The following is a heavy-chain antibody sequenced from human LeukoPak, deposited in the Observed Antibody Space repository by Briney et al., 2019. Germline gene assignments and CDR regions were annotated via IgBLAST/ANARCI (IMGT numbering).Heavy chain of an antibody. CDR3: ARGKGGYCSGGSCYWFDP. J-gene: IGHJ5*02. CDR2: IYTSGST. V-gene: IGHV4-4*07. D-gene: IGHD2-15*01. CDR1: GGSISSYY. Sequence: PSETLSLTCTDSGGSISSYYWSWIRQPAGKGLEWIGRIYTSGSTNYNPSLKSRVTMSVDTSKNQFSLKLSSVTAADTAVYYCARGKGGYCSGGSCYWFDPWGQGTLVTVSS.